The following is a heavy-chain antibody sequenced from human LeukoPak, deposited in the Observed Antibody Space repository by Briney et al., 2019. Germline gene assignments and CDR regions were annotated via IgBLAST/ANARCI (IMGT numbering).Heavy chain of an antibody. Sequence: SGTLSLTCAVSGGSISSYYWSWIRQPPGKGLEWIAYISDIGSINYNPSLKSRVTISLDTSKNQFSLKLSSVTAADTAVYYCAGHHPRNTVDFWGQGTLVTVSS. V-gene: IGHV4-59*08. CDR2: ISDIGSI. CDR1: GGSISSYY. CDR3: AGHHPRNTVDF. J-gene: IGHJ4*02. D-gene: IGHD2-8*02.